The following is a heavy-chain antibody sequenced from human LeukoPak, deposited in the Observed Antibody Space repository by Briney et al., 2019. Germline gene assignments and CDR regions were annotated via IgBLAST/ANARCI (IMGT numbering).Heavy chain of an antibody. CDR1: GGTFSSYA. CDR3: ARGGSSGWFRYFDY. V-gene: IGHV1-69*13. J-gene: IGHJ4*02. CDR2: IIPIFGTA. Sequence: ASAKVSCKASGGTFSSYAISWVRQAPGQGLEWMGGIIPIFGTANYAQKFQGRVTITADESTSTAYMELSSLRSEDTAVYYCARGGSSGWFRYFDYWGQGTLVTVSS. D-gene: IGHD6-19*01.